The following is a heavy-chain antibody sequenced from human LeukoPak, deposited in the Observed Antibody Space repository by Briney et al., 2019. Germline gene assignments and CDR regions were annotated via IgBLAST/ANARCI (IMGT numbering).Heavy chain of an antibody. CDR2: IYDSGST. CDR1: GGSIRSSYYY. CDR3: ARGHYYDSSADAFDI. D-gene: IGHD3-22*01. J-gene: IGHJ3*02. V-gene: IGHV4-39*07. Sequence: SETLSLTCTVSGGSIRSSYYYWGWIRQPPGKGLEWIGSIYDSGSTYYNPSLKSRVTISVDTSKNQFSLKLSSVTAADTAVYYCARGHYYDSSADAFDIWGQGTMVTVSS.